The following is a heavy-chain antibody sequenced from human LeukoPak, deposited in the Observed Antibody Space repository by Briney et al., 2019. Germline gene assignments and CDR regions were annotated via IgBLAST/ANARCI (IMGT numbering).Heavy chain of an antibody. D-gene: IGHD2-2*01. Sequence: PGGSLRLSCAASGFTFSNYGMHWVRQAPGKGLEWVAGISHDGSDKYYEDSVKGRFTISRDNSKNTVNLQMTGLGAEDTTVYYCAKGGCRTSRCYVTLWGPGTLVTVSS. V-gene: IGHV3-30*18. CDR1: GFTFSNYG. CDR3: AKGGCRTSRCYVTL. J-gene: IGHJ4*02. CDR2: ISHDGSDK.